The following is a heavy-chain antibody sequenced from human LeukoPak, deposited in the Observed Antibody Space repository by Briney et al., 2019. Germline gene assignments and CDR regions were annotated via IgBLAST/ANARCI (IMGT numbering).Heavy chain of an antibody. V-gene: IGHV1-69*13. CDR2: IIPIFGTA. D-gene: IGHD3-22*01. Sequence: ASVKVSCKASGGTFSSYAISWVRQAPGQGLEWMGGIIPIFGTANYAQKFQGRVTITADESTSTVYMELSSLRSEDTAVYYCAREDRAYYYDSSGYYFDPFDIWGQGTMVTVSS. CDR1: GGTFSSYA. J-gene: IGHJ3*02. CDR3: AREDRAYYYDSSGYYFDPFDI.